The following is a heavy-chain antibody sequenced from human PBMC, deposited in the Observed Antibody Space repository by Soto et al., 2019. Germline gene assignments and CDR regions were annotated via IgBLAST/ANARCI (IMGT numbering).Heavy chain of an antibody. Sequence: GGSLRLSCAASGFTFSSYGMHWVRQAPGKGLEWVAVISYDGSNKYYADSVKSRFTISRDNSKNTLYLQMNSLRAEDTAVYYCAKDITRSRLIVVDKHPLTTGTFDYWGQGTLVTVSS. CDR2: ISYDGSNK. CDR3: AKDITRSRLIVVDKHPLTTGTFDY. V-gene: IGHV3-30*18. J-gene: IGHJ4*02. CDR1: GFTFSSYG. D-gene: IGHD3-22*01.